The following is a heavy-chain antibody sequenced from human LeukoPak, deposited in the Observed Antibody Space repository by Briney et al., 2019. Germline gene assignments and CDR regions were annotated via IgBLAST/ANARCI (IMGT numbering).Heavy chain of an antibody. CDR3: ARGYDFRSGPNFDY. D-gene: IGHD3-3*01. CDR2: INPNSGGT. Sequence: ASVKVSCKASGYTFTGYYMHWVRQAPGQGLEWMGWINPNSGGTNYAQKFQGRVTMTRDTSISTAYMELSRLRSDDTAVYYCARGYDFRSGPNFDYWGQGTLVTVSS. CDR1: GYTFTGYY. J-gene: IGHJ4*02. V-gene: IGHV1-2*02.